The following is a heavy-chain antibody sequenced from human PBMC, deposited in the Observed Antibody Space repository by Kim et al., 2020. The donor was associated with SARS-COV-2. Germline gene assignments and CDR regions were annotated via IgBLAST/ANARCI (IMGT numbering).Heavy chain of an antibody. D-gene: IGHD2-2*02. V-gene: IGHV3-30*18. J-gene: IGHJ4*02. CDR3: ANIGGSYCSSTSCYNY. CDR1: GFTFSSYG. CDR2: ISYDGSNK. Sequence: GGSLRLSCAASGFTFSSYGMHWVRQAPGKGLEWVAVISYDGSNKYYADSVKGRFTISRDNSKNTLYLQMNSLRAEDTAVYYCANIGGSYCSSTSCYNYWGQGTLVTVSS.